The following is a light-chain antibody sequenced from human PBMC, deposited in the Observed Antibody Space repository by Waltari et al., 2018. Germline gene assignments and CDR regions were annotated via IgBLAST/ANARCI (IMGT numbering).Light chain of an antibody. J-gene: IGKJ4*01. Sequence: EIVLTQSPGTLSLSPGERATLSCRASQSVTSSYLAWYQQKPGQAPRLLMYGASSRATGIPDRFSGSGSGTDFTLTISRLEPEDSAVYYCQQYGSSPPLTFGGGTKVEIK. V-gene: IGKV3-20*01. CDR2: GAS. CDR3: QQYGSSPPLT. CDR1: QSVTSSY.